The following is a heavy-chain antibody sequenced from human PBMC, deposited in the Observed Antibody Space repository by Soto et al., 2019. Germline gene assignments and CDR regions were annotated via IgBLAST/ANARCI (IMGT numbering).Heavy chain of an antibody. CDR1: GFTFGSHA. J-gene: IGHJ4*02. CDR3: AKTPYDFWSSGQYLFDH. CDR2: ISGSGGTT. V-gene: IGHV3-23*01. Sequence: LRLSCTVSGFTFGSHAMSWVRQAPGKGLECVSGISGSGGTTFYADSVKGRFTISRDNSKKTLYLQMNSLRAEDTAVYYCAKTPYDFWSSGQYLFDHWGQGTLVTVSS. D-gene: IGHD3-3*01.